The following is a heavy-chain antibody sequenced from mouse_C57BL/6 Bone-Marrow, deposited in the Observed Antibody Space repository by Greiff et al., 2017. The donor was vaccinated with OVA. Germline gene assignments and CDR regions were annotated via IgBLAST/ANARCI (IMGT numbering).Heavy chain of an antibody. CDR3: ARERGDGFAY. J-gene: IGHJ3*01. V-gene: IGHV5-4*01. CDR2: ISDGGSYT. CDR1: GFTFSSYA. Sequence: DVMLVESGGGLVKPGGSLKLSCAASGFTFSSYAMSWVRQTPEKRLEWVATISDGGSYTYYPDNVKGRFTISRDNAKNNLYLQMSHLKSEDTAMYYCARERGDGFAYWGQGTLVTVSA. D-gene: IGHD3-3*01.